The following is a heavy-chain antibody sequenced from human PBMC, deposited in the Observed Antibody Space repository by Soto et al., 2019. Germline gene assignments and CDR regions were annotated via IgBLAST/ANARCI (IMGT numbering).Heavy chain of an antibody. D-gene: IGHD3-16*01. CDR3: AAGTQPPIGGNFDY. Sequence: SVNVSCKASGFTFTSSAVQWVRQARGQRLEWIGWIVVGSGNTNYAQKFQERVTITRDMSTSTAYMELSSLRSEDTAVYYCAAGTQPPIGGNFDYWGQGTLVTVSS. CDR1: GFTFTSSA. CDR2: IVVGSGNT. J-gene: IGHJ4*02. V-gene: IGHV1-58*01.